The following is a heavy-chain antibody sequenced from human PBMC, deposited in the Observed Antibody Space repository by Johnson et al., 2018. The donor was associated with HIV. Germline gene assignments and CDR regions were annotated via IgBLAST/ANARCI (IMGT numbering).Heavy chain of an antibody. CDR2: IKQDGSEK. CDR1: EFTFSSYW. CDR3: ASLVGSSSGEAFDI. J-gene: IGHJ3*02. D-gene: IGHD6-6*01. Sequence: MLLVESGGGLVQPGGSLRLSCEASEFTFSSYWMSWVRQAPGKGLEWVANIKQDGSEKYYVDSVKGRFTISRDNAKNSLYLQMNSLRAEDTAVYYCASLVGSSSGEAFDIWGQGTMVTVSS. V-gene: IGHV3-7*05.